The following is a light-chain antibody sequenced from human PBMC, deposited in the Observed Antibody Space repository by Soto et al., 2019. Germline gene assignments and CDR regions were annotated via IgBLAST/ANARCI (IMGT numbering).Light chain of an antibody. CDR1: QSISGW. J-gene: IGKJ1*01. CDR2: DAS. CDR3: QQYNSYSWT. Sequence: DIQMTQSPSTLSASLGDRVTITCRASQSISGWLAWYQQKPGKAPKLLIYDASSLESGVPSRFSGSGSGTEFTLTITSLQPDDFATYYCQQYNSYSWTFGQGPKVDIK. V-gene: IGKV1-5*01.